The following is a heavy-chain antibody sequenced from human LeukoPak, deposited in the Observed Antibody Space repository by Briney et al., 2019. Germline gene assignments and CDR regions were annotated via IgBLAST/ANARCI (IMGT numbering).Heavy chain of an antibody. CDR1: GGSTSGYF. CDR2: INHSGST. V-gene: IGHV4-34*01. D-gene: IGHD3-10*01. Sequence: SETLSLTCDVSGGSTSGYFWSWIRQPPGKGPEWIGEINHSGSTKYILSLKSRLTISVDTSKNQFSLKLTSVTAADTAVYYCARVDGFGESPLDAFDVWGQGTMVTVSS. J-gene: IGHJ3*01. CDR3: ARVDGFGESPLDAFDV.